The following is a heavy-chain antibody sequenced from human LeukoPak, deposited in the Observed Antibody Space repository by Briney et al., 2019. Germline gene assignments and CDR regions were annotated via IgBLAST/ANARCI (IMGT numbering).Heavy chain of an antibody. D-gene: IGHD5-18*01. Sequence: SQTLSLTCAISGDSVSSNTVAWNWIRQSPSRGLEWLGRTYYRSTWIYEYAVSVKSRISVSPDTPRNQFSLQLTSVTPEDTALYYCVRGYSFAFDIWDQGTMVTVSS. CDR2: TYYRSTWIY. CDR3: VRGYSFAFDI. CDR1: GDSVSSNTVA. V-gene: IGHV6-1*01. J-gene: IGHJ3*02.